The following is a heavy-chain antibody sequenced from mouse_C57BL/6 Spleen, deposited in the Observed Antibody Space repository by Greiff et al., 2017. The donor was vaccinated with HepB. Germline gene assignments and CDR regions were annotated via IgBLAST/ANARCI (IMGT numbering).Heavy chain of an antibody. CDR3: AREGAYYGNFWYFDV. J-gene: IGHJ1*03. V-gene: IGHV1-22*01. CDR1: GYTFTDYH. D-gene: IGHD2-10*01. CDR2: INPNNGGT. Sequence: EVQLQQSGPELVKPGASVKMSCKASGYTFTDYHMHWVKQSHGKSLEWIGYINPNNGGTSYNQKFKGKATLTVNKSSSTAYMELRSLTSEDSAVYYCAREGAYYGNFWYFDVWGTGTTVTVSS.